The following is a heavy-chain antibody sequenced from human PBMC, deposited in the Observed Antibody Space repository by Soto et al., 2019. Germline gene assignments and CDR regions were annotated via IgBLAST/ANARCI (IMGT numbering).Heavy chain of an antibody. D-gene: IGHD3-3*01. CDR2: ISSSSSYI. Sequence: EVLLVESGGGLVRPGGSLRLSCAAFGFTFSSYRMNWVRQAPGKGLEWVSFISSSSSYIYYADSAKGRFTISRDNAKNSLYLQVNSLRPEDTAVYYCARASESRGYDFRDYYSYMDVWGKGTTVNVSS. J-gene: IGHJ6*03. CDR3: ARASESRGYDFRDYYSYMDV. V-gene: IGHV3-21*01. CDR1: GFTFSSYR.